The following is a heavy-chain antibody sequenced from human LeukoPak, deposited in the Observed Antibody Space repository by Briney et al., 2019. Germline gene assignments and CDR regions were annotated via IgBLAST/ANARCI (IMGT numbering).Heavy chain of an antibody. Sequence: GGSLRLSCAASGFTFSSYAMHWVRQAPGKGLEWVAVISYDGSNKYYADSVKGRFTISRDNSKNTLYLQMNSLRAEDTAVYYCAKATYYYDSSGPVDAFDIWGQGTMVTVSS. CDR1: GFTFSSYA. J-gene: IGHJ3*02. CDR2: ISYDGSNK. CDR3: AKATYYYDSSGPVDAFDI. V-gene: IGHV3-30*04. D-gene: IGHD3-22*01.